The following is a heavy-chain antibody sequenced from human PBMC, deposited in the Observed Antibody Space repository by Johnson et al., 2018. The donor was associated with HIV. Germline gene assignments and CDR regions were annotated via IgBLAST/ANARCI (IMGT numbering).Heavy chain of an antibody. D-gene: IGHD6-19*01. CDR3: GKDRAVAGKGHDAFDI. CDR2: ISWNSGSI. V-gene: IGHV3-9*01. Sequence: QLVESGGGLVQPGRSLRLSCAASGFTFDDYAMHWVRQAPGKGLEWVSGISWNSGSIGYADSVKGRFTISRDTLKNTLYLQMNSLRAEDTAVYYSGKDRAVAGKGHDAFDIWGQGTMVTVSS. CDR1: GFTFDDYA. J-gene: IGHJ3*02.